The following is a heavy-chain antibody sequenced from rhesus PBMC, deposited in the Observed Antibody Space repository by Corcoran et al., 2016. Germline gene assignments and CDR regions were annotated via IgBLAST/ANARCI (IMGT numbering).Heavy chain of an antibody. CDR1: GGSISGGYYY. CDR3: ARQMGGYFGVYFAL. CDR2: SYSISGTA. V-gene: IGHV4S12*01. D-gene: IGHD3-28*01. Sequence: QVKLQESGPGLVKPLETLSLTCAVSGGSISGGYYYWSWIRQPPGKGLGWVGGSYSISGTAYYDPSRSGRVTISQDTSKIRFSLRRRSVAAADTAVYYCARQMGGYFGVYFALWGQGALVTVSS. J-gene: IGHJ1*01.